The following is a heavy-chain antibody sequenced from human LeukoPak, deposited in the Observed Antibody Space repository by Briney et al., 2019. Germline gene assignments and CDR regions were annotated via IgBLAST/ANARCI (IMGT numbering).Heavy chain of an antibody. CDR1: GYTFTSYY. V-gene: IGHV1-46*01. J-gene: IGHJ6*03. CDR2: INPSGSST. D-gene: IGHD1-26*01. Sequence: ASVKVSCKASGYTFTSYYMHWVRQAPGQGLEWMGLINPSGSSTSYAQKFQGRLSLTRDMSTSTDYMELSSLRSEDTAVYYCARAGATQIHYYYYYMDVWGKGTTVTISS. CDR3: ARAGATQIHYYYYYMDV.